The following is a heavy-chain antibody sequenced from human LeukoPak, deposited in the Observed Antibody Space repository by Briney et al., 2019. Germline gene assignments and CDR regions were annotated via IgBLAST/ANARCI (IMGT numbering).Heavy chain of an antibody. CDR1: GFTFSSYG. V-gene: IGHV3-48*01. D-gene: IGHD1-26*01. Sequence: PGGSLRLSCAASGFTFSSYGMTWVRQAPGKGLEWVSYISSSSTIYYADSVKGRFTISRDNAKNSLYLQLNSLRAEDTAVYYCARSLVVGANPYHWGQGTLVTVSS. CDR3: ARSLVVGANPYH. CDR2: ISSSSTI. J-gene: IGHJ5*02.